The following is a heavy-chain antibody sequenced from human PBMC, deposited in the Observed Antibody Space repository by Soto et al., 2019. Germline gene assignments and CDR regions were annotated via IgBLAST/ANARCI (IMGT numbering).Heavy chain of an antibody. Sequence: GGSLRLSCAASGFTFSSYAMSWVRQAPGKGLEWVSAISGSGGSTYYADSVQGRFTISRDNSKNTLYLQMNSLTADDTAVYYCAKLPVAGPLANYFDPWGQGTLVTVSS. CDR1: GFTFSSYA. D-gene: IGHD6-19*01. J-gene: IGHJ5*02. CDR3: AKLPVAGPLANYFDP. CDR2: ISGSGGST. V-gene: IGHV3-23*01.